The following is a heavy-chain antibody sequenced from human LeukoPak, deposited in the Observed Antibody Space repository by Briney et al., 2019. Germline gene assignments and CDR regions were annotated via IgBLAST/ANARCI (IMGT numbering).Heavy chain of an antibody. V-gene: IGHV1-2*02. J-gene: IGHJ4*02. CDR2: INPNSGGT. CDR1: GYTFTGYY. Sequence: ASVKVSCKASGYTFTGYYMHWVRQAPGQGLEWMGWINPNSGGTNYAQKFQGRATMTRDTSISTAYMELSRLRSDDTAVYYCARSSITMVRGVISYWGQGTLVTVSS. CDR3: ARSSITMVRGVISY. D-gene: IGHD3-10*01.